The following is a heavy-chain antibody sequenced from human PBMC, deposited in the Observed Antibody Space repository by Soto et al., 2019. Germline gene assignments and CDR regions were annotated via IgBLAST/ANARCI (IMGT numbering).Heavy chain of an antibody. J-gene: IGHJ4*02. CDR3: VSLGVFDH. CDR1: GYTFTSYN. V-gene: IGHV1-8*01. Sequence: ASGKVSCKACGYTFTSYNINWVRQAPGQGREWVAGSNSNSGNSDHAQKFQGRLTVTRDTSISTAYMELSSLRSDDTAVYYCVSLGVFDHWGQGTPVTVSP. D-gene: IGHD3-3*01. CDR2: SNSNSGNS.